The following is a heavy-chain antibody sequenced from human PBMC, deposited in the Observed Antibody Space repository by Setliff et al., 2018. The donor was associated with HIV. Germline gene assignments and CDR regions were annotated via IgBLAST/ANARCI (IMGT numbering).Heavy chain of an antibody. Sequence: PGGSLRLSCAASGFTFTNYWMAWIRQAPGRGLEWAAIISNDGGREYYVDSVKGRFTISRDNAKSSLYLQMDSLRVEDTSVYYCWSGYTSGGIYYYMDVWGKGTTVTVSS. D-gene: IGHD6-19*01. CDR1: GFTFTNYW. J-gene: IGHJ6*03. V-gene: IGHV3-7*01. CDR3: WSGYTSGGIYYYMDV. CDR2: ISNDGGRE.